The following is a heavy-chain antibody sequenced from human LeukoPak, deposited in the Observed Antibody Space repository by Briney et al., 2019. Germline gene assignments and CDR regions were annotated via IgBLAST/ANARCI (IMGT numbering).Heavy chain of an antibody. D-gene: IGHD2-2*01. CDR3: ARLPAAIPIYYGMDV. V-gene: IGHV3-74*01. CDR1: GFTFTTYW. CDR2: INSDGSIT. Sequence: GGSLRLSCAASGFTFTTYWMHWVRQAPGKGLVWVSHINSDGSITSYADSVKGRFTISRDNAKNSLYLQMNSLRAEDTAVYYCARLPAAIPIYYGMDVWGQGTTVTVSS. J-gene: IGHJ6*02.